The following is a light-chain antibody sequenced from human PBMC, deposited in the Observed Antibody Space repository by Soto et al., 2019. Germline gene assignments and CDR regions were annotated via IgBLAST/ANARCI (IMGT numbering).Light chain of an antibody. V-gene: IGKV3-20*01. Sequence: EIVLTQSPGTLSLSPGERATLSCRASQSVGSKLAWYRQAPGQAPRLLIYGASTRASDTPARFSGSGAGTDFNLTISRLEPEDFAVYYCQQYGSSPLTFGGGTKVEIK. CDR3: QQYGSSPLT. J-gene: IGKJ4*01. CDR1: QSVGSK. CDR2: GAS.